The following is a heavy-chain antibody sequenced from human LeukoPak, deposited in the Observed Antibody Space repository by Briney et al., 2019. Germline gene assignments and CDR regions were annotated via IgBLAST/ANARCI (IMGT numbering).Heavy chain of an antibody. Sequence: GGSLRLSCAASEFTFSSYSMNWVRQAPGKGLEWVSVIYSGGSTYYADSVKGRFTISRDNSKNTLYLQMNSLRAEDTAVYYCAIGSHSLFDYWGQGTLVTVSS. J-gene: IGHJ4*02. V-gene: IGHV3-53*01. CDR2: IYSGGST. CDR1: EFTFSSYS. CDR3: AIGSHSLFDY. D-gene: IGHD1-26*01.